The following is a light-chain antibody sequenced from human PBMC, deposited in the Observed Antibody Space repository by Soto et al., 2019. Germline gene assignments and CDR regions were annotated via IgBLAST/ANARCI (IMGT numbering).Light chain of an antibody. CDR1: SSNIGAGYD. J-gene: IGLJ2*01. CDR3: QSFDTSLIGFVV. V-gene: IGLV1-40*01. Sequence: QLVLTQPPSMSGAPGQRVTISCTGSSSNIGAGYDVHWYQHHPGTAPKLLIFDNNNRPSGVPDRFSGSKSDTSASLAITGLHAEDEADYYCQSFDTSLIGFVVFGGGIKLTVL. CDR2: DNN.